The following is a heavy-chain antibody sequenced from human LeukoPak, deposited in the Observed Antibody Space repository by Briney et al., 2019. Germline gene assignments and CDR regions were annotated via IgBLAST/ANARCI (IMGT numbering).Heavy chain of an antibody. D-gene: IGHD3-10*01. CDR3: ARTWYYGSGSYYNLYYYYGMDV. V-gene: IGHV4-34*01. CDR2: INHSGST. J-gene: IGHJ6*02. Sequence: SETLSLTCAVYGGSFSGYYWSWIRQPPGKGLEWIGEINHSGSTNYNPSLKSRVTISVDTSKNQFSLKLSSVTAADTAVYYCARTWYYGSGSYYNLYYYYGMDVWGQGTTVTVSS. CDR1: GGSFSGYY.